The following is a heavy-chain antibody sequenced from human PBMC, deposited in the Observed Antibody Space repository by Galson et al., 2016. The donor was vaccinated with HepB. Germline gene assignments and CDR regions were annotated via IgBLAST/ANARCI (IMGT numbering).Heavy chain of an antibody. CDR1: GFTVRSNY. V-gene: IGHV3-53*01. CDR3: ARGGPHNNYFDY. D-gene: IGHD1-1*01. Sequence: SLRHSCAASGFTVRSNYMNWVRPPPGKGLEWFSFVHSGGGAYYTHSVKGRFTFSTDNSKNTLYLQMNSLRAEDTAIYYCARGGPHNNYFDYWGQGTLVTVSS. J-gene: IGHJ4*02. CDR2: VHSGGGA.